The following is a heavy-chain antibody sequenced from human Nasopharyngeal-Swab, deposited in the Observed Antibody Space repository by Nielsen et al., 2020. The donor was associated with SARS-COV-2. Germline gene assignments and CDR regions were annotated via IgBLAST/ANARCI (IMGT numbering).Heavy chain of an antibody. Sequence: WILQPPGKGLEWIGEINHSGSTNYNPSLKSRVTISVDTSKNQFSLKLSSVTAADTAVYYCARGEGITGTTPGAFDIWGQGTMVTVSS. D-gene: IGHD1-7*01. J-gene: IGHJ3*02. CDR3: ARGEGITGTTPGAFDI. V-gene: IGHV4-34*01. CDR2: INHSGST.